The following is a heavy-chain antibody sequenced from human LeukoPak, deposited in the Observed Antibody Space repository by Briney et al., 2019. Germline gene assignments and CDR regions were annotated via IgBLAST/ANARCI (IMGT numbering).Heavy chain of an antibody. Sequence: SETLSLTCTVSGGSISSSSYYWGWIRQPPGKGLEWIGSIYYSGSTYYNPSLKSRVTISVDTSKNQFSLKLSSVTAADTAVYYCARHWYQLPYFSRYSGYPYYFDYWGQGTLVTVSS. CDR3: ARHWYQLPYFSRYSGYPYYFDY. CDR2: IYYSGST. CDR1: GGSISSSSYY. D-gene: IGHD2-2*02. J-gene: IGHJ4*02. V-gene: IGHV4-39*01.